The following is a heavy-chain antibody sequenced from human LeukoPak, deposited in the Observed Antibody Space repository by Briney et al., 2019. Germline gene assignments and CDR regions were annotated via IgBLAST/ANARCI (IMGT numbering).Heavy chain of an antibody. V-gene: IGHV1-3*01. J-gene: IGHJ4*02. D-gene: IGHD2-15*01. Sequence: GASVKVSCTASGYTFTSYAMHWVRQAPGQRLEWMGRINAGNGNTKYSQKFQGRVTITRDTSASTAYMELSSLRSEDTAVYYCASGYCSGGSCYPNWGQGTLVTVSS. CDR3: ASGYCSGGSCYPN. CDR2: INAGNGNT. CDR1: GYTFTSYA.